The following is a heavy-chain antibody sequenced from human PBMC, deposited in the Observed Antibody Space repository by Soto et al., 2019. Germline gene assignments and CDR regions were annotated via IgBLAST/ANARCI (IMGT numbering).Heavy chain of an antibody. D-gene: IGHD2-2*01. CDR3: ARGRYCSSTSCYGDCDY. Sequence: SETLSLTCAVYGGSFSGYYWSWIRQPPGKGLERIGEINHSGSTNYNPSLKSRVTISVDTSKNQFSLKLSSVTAADTAVYYCARGRYCSSTSCYGDCDYWGQGTLVTVSS. V-gene: IGHV4-34*01. J-gene: IGHJ4*02. CDR2: INHSGST. CDR1: GGSFSGYY.